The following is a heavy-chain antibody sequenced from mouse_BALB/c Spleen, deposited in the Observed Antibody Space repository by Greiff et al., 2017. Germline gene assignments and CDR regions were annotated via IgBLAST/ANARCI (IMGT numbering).Heavy chain of an antibody. Sequence: VQLQQSGPELVKPGASVRISCKASGYTFTSYYIHWVKQRPGQGLEWIGWIYPGNVNTKYNEKFKGKATLTADKSSSTAYMQLSSLTSEDSAVYFCARDYGSSYYFDYWGQGTTLTVSA. D-gene: IGHD1-1*01. CDR1: GYTFTSYY. CDR3: ARDYGSSYYFDY. CDR2: IYPGNVNT. V-gene: IGHV1S56*01. J-gene: IGHJ2*01.